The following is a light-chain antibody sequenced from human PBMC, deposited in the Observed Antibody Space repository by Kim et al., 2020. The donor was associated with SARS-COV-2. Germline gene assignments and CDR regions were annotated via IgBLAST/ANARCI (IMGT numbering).Light chain of an antibody. CDR2: YDG. V-gene: IGLV3-21*04. Sequence: SYELTQAPSVSVAPGKTATLTCGGDNLGTKTVHWYQQRPGQAPVLVTYYDGDGPSGTPERISGSISGNTATLTISRVEAGDEADYHCQVWDANSDLVVFGGGTQLTVL. CDR3: QVWDANSDLVV. J-gene: IGLJ2*01. CDR1: NLGTKT.